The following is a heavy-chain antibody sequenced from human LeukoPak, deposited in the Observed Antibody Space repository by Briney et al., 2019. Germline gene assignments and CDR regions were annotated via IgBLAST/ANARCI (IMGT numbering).Heavy chain of an antibody. CDR2: IREDETEK. Sequence: ETLSLTCAVSGYSISSGYYWGWIRQPPGKGLEWVANIREDETEKYYVDSVKGRFTISRDNAKNSLYLQMNSLRAEDTAVYYCARYSGYSHGYWGQGILVTVSS. D-gene: IGHD5-18*01. CDR3: ARYSGYSHGY. CDR1: GYSISSGYY. J-gene: IGHJ4*02. V-gene: IGHV3-7*01.